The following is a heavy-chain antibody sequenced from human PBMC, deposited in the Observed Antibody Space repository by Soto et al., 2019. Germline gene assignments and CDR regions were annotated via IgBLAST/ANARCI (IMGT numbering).Heavy chain of an antibody. CDR2: VFYTGFT. D-gene: IGHD6-6*01. J-gene: IGHJ6*02. Sequence: SETLSLTCAVSGGSISGSYYYWGWLRQSPGKGPEWIGSVFYTGFTSYNPSLESRVSVSVDTSKNQFSLKVSGVSAADTAVYYCARDGVAARPGYYGMDVWGQGTTVTVSS. V-gene: IGHV4-39*02. CDR3: ARDGVAARPGYYGMDV. CDR1: GGSISGSYYY.